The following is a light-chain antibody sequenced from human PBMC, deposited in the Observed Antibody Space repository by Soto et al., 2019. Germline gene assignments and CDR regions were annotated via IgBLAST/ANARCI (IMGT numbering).Light chain of an antibody. CDR1: QSVSNY. Sequence: ENVLTQSPATLSLSPGERATLSCRASQSVSNYVAWYQQKPGQAPRLLIYDASNRATGIPARFSGSGSGTDFTLTISRLEPEDFAVYYCQQYGSSITFGQGTRLEIK. V-gene: IGKV3-11*01. CDR2: DAS. CDR3: QQYGSSIT. J-gene: IGKJ5*01.